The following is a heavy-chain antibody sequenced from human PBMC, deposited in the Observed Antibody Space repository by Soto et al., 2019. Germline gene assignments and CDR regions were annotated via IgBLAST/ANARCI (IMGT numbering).Heavy chain of an antibody. D-gene: IGHD2-8*01. CDR1: GYTFTSYY. V-gene: IGHV1-46*01. CDR2: INPSGGST. Sequence: ASVKVSCKASGYTFTSYYMHWVRQAPGQGLEWMGIINPSGGSTSYAQKFQGRVTMTTDTSTSTAYMDLRSLRSDDTATYYCARDRGYCANGVCFRYDYWGQGTLVTVSS. CDR3: ARDRGYCANGVCFRYDY. J-gene: IGHJ4*02.